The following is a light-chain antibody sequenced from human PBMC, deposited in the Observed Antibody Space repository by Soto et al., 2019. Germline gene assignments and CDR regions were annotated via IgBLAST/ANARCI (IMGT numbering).Light chain of an antibody. V-gene: IGLV2-11*01. J-gene: IGLJ1*01. CDR2: DVT. CDR1: SSDVGGYNY. CDR3: CSDADNYFYV. Sequence: QSVLTQPRSVSGSPGQSVTVSCTGTSSDVGGYNYVSWYQHHPGKAPKLIVYDVTQRPSGIPDRFSGAKSGNTASLTISALQPDDEADYHCCSDADNYFYVFGSGTKLTVL.